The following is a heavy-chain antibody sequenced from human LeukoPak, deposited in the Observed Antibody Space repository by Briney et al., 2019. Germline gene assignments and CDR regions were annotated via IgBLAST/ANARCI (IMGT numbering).Heavy chain of an antibody. J-gene: IGHJ4*02. D-gene: IGHD7-27*01. CDR2: ISSGSNTI. V-gene: IGHV3-48*02. Sequence: PGGSLRLSCAASGFTFNTYSMNWVRQAPGKGLEWVSYISSGSNTIYYADSVKGRFTISRDNAKNSLYLQMNSLRDEDTAVYYCARGNWAFDYWGQGTLVTVSS. CDR3: ARGNWAFDY. CDR1: GFTFNTYS.